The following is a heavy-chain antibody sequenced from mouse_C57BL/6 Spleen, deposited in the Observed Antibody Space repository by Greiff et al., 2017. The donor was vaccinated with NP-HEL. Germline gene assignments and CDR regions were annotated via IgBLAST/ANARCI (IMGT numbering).Heavy chain of an antibody. CDR3: ARTVLLRYFDY. CDR1: GYSFTSYY. V-gene: IGHV1-66*01. J-gene: IGHJ2*01. Sequence: VQLQQSGPELVKPGASVKISCKASGYSFTSYYIHWVKQRPGQGLEWIGWIYPGSGNTKYNEKFKGKATLTADTSSSTAYMQLSSLTSEDSAVYYCARTVLLRYFDYWGQGTTLTVSS. D-gene: IGHD1-1*01. CDR2: IYPGSGNT.